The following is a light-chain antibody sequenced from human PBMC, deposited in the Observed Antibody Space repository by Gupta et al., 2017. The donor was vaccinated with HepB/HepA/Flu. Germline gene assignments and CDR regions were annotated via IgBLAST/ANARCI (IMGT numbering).Light chain of an antibody. V-gene: IGKV3D-11*01. Sequence: DILLTQSPSTLSLSPGERATLSCRASQGISSYLAWYQQKPGQAPRLLIYGASNRATGIPARFSGSGSGTDFTLTISSLEPEDVAVYYCQKWSNWPKTFGRGTKVEIK. CDR2: GAS. J-gene: IGKJ1*01. CDR1: QGISSY. CDR3: QKWSNWPKT.